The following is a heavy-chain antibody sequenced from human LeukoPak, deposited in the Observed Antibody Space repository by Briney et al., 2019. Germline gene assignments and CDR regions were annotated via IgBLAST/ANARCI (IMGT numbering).Heavy chain of an antibody. CDR3: AGGTTVGNFDY. Sequence: GGSLRLSCAASGFTFSSYWMTWVRQAPGKGLEWVAVISYDGSNKYYADSVKGRFTISRDNSKNTLYLQMNSLRAEDTAVYYCAGGTTVGNFDYWGQGTLVTVSS. V-gene: IGHV3-30*03. CDR1: GFTFSSYW. CDR2: ISYDGSNK. D-gene: IGHD4-11*01. J-gene: IGHJ4*02.